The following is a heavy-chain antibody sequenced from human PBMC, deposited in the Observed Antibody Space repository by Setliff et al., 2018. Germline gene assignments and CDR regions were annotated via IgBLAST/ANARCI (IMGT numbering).Heavy chain of an antibody. CDR3: RFWSGYLKNDF. D-gene: IGHD3-3*01. J-gene: IGHJ4*02. Sequence: SETLSLTCTVSGGSITSGSFYWSWIRQSPGKGLEWIGYLYYNGTTRFGPSLKSRATISVDTSKNQFSLRLSSVTAADTAVYYCRFWSGYLKNDFWGQGTLVTVSS. V-gene: IGHV4-61*01. CDR1: GGSITSGSFY. CDR2: LYYNGTT.